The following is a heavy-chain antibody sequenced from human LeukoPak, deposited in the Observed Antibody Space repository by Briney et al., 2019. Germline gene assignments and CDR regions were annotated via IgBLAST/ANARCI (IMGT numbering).Heavy chain of an antibody. D-gene: IGHD2/OR15-2a*01. CDR1: GNYW. J-gene: IGHJ4*02. Sequence: GGSLRLSCVASGNYWMHWVRQAPGKGLVWVSHINSDGSWTSYADSVKGRFTISKDNAKNTVYLQMNSLRAEGTAVYYCVSFYETYWGRGTLVTVSS. CDR3: VSFYETY. CDR2: INSDGSWT. V-gene: IGHV3-74*01.